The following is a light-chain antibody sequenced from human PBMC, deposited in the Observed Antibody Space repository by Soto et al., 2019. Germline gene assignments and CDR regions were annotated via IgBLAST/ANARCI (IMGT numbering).Light chain of an antibody. CDR1: QSVSSSY. V-gene: IGKV3-20*01. J-gene: IGKJ5*01. CDR2: GAS. CDR3: QQHDILPIT. Sequence: EIVLTQSPGTLSLSPGEVATLSCRASQSVSSSYLAWYQHKPGQAPRLLISGASRRATGIPDRFSGAGSGTAFTLTISRLEPEDFALYYCQQHDILPITFGQGTRLEIK.